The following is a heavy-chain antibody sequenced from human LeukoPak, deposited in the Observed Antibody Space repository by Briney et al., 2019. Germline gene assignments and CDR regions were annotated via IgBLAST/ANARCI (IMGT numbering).Heavy chain of an antibody. CDR3: ARGTPDIVVLPAASHYYYGMDV. Sequence: GGSLRLSCAASGFTFSSYAMNWVRQAPGKGLEWVSYISSSGSIIYYADSVKGRFTISRDNAKNSLYLQMNSLRVEDTAVYYCARGTPDIVVLPAASHYYYGMDVWGQGTTVTVSS. J-gene: IGHJ6*02. CDR2: ISSSGSII. V-gene: IGHV3-48*03. CDR1: GFTFSSYA. D-gene: IGHD2-2*01.